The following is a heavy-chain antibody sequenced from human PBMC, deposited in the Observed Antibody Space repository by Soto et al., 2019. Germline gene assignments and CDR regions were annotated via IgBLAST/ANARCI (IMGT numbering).Heavy chain of an antibody. Sequence: EVQLLESGGGLVQPGGSLRLSCAASGFTFSSYVMNWVRQALGKGLEWVSTISYSADKTFYADSVKGRFTISRDNSRDTLFLQMNSLRADDAAVYYCARRAKTATTNWGAFDIWGQGTMVTVSS. D-gene: IGHD1-7*01. CDR1: GFTFSSYV. CDR2: ISYSADKT. J-gene: IGHJ3*02. V-gene: IGHV3-23*01. CDR3: ARRAKTATTNWGAFDI.